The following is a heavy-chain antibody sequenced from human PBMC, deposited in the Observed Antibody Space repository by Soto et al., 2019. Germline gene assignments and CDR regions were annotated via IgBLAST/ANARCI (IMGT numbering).Heavy chain of an antibody. D-gene: IGHD3-22*01. CDR1: GGSISSGDYY. V-gene: IGHV4-30-4*01. Sequence: SETLSLTCTVSGGSISSGDYYWSWIRQPPGNGLEWIGYLYYSGSTYYNPSLKSRVTISVDTAKNQCFLKLRSVTAADTAVYYCASIYDSSGYYFDYWGQGTLVTVSS. CDR3: ASIYDSSGYYFDY. CDR2: LYYSGST. J-gene: IGHJ4*02.